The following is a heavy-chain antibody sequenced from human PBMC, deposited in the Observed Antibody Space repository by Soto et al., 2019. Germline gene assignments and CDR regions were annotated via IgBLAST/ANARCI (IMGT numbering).Heavy chain of an antibody. Sequence: GESLKISCKGSGYSFTSYWISWVRQMPGKGLEWMGRIDPSDSYTNYSPSFQGHVTISADKSISTAYLQWSSLKASDTAVYYCALNTDTAMLTEYYYGMDVWGQGTTVTVSS. CDR2: IDPSDSYT. CDR1: GYSFTSYW. J-gene: IGHJ6*02. D-gene: IGHD5-18*01. CDR3: ALNTDTAMLTEYYYGMDV. V-gene: IGHV5-10-1*01.